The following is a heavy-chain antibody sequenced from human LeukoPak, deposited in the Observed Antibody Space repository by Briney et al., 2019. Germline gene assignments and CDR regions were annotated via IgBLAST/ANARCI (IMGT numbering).Heavy chain of an antibody. Sequence: SETLSLTCTVSGGSISSGNFYWSWIRQPAGKGLEWIGRIYTSGSTNYNPSLKSRVTISVDTSKSQFSRKLTSVTAADTAVYYCARAVQWLPFDYWGQGTLVTVSS. D-gene: IGHD5-12*01. V-gene: IGHV4-61*02. CDR2: IYTSGST. J-gene: IGHJ4*02. CDR1: GGSISSGNFY. CDR3: ARAVQWLPFDY.